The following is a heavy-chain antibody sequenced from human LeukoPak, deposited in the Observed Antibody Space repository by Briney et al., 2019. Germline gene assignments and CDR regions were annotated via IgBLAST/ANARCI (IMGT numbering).Heavy chain of an antibody. D-gene: IGHD2/OR15-2a*01. CDR1: GGSISSYY. CDR2: IYYSGST. V-gene: IGHV4-59*01. J-gene: IGHJ4*02. CDR3: ARESSTRRYFDY. Sequence: SETLSLTCTVSGGSISSYYWSWIRQPPGKGLEWIGYIYYSGSTNYNPSLKSRVTISVDTSKNQFSLKLSSVTAADTAVYYCARESSTRRYFDYWGQGTLVTVSS.